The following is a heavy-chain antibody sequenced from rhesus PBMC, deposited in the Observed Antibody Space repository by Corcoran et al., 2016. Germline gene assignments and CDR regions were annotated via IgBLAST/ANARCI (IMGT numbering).Heavy chain of an antibody. CDR3: AREAGSSGWSTLDY. D-gene: IGHD6S26*01. Sequence: EVQMVESGGGLVKPGASLRLSCAASGYPFGDYAMHGVRQAPGQGLAWGSFINYIGKTIYYADSVKGRITISRDNAKNSLSLQMNGLRAEDTAVYYCAREAGSSGWSTLDYWGQGVLVTVSS. CDR1: GYPFGDYA. V-gene: IGHV3-183*01. CDR2: INYIGKTI. J-gene: IGHJ4*01.